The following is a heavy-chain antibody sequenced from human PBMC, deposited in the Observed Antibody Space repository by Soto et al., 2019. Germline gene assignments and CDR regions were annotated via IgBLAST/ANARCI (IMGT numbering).Heavy chain of an antibody. CDR2: IYYSGST. D-gene: IGHD6-19*01. CDR1: GGSISSSSYY. Sequence: PSETLSLTCTVSGGSISSSSYYWGWIRQPPGKGLEWIGSIYYSGSTYYNPSLKSRVTISVDTSKNQFSLKLSSVTAADTAVYYCARPLSSSGWYVNYFDYWGQGTLVXVSS. V-gene: IGHV4-39*01. CDR3: ARPLSSSGWYVNYFDY. J-gene: IGHJ4*02.